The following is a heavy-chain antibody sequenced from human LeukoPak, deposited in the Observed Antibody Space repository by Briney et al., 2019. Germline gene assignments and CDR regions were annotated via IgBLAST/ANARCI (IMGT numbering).Heavy chain of an antibody. CDR1: GGSVSSGSYY. V-gene: IGHV4-61*01. D-gene: IGHD4-17*01. CDR2: IYYSGST. J-gene: IGHJ5*02. CDR3: ARVGWDYGDCFNNWFDP. Sequence: SETLSLTCTVSGGSVSSGSYYWSWIRQPPGKGLEWIGYIYYSGSTNYNPSLKSRVTMSVDTSKNQFSLELSSVTAADTAVYYCARVGWDYGDCFNNWFDPWGQGTLVTVSS.